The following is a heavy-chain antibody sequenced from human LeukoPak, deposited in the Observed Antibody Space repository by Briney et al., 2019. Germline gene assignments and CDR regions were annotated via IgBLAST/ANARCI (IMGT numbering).Heavy chain of an antibody. D-gene: IGHD3-9*01. CDR3: AEGHFDWFQFDY. J-gene: IGHJ4*02. Sequence: GGSLRLSCAASGITFSSYVMSWVRQAPGKGLEWVSRISGSGGSTNYADSVKGRYTISRDNTKNTLYLQMNSLRAEDTAVYYCAEGHFDWFQFDYWGQGTLVTVSS. V-gene: IGHV3-23*01. CDR2: ISGSGGST. CDR1: GITFSSYV.